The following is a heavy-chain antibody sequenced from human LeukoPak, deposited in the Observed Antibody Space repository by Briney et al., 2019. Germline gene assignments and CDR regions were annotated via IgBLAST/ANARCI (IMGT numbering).Heavy chain of an antibody. CDR1: EFTFSSYN. Sequence: KTGGSLRLSCAASEFTFSSYNMNWVRQAPGKGLEWVSSISSLSSYIYYADSLKGRFTISRDNAKNSLYLQMNSLRAEDTAVYYCARGGPRDGYDYWGQGTLVTVSS. J-gene: IGHJ4*02. CDR3: ARGGPRDGYDY. D-gene: IGHD5-18*01. V-gene: IGHV3-21*01. CDR2: ISSLSSYI.